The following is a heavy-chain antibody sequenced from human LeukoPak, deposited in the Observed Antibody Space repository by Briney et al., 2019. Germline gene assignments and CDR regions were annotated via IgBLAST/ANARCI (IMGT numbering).Heavy chain of an antibody. CDR3: ATSHYYDSSGYYSIDY. D-gene: IGHD3-22*01. Sequence: ASVKVSCKVSGYTLTELSMHWVRQAPGKGLEWMGGFDLEDGETIYAQKFQGRVTMTEDTSTDTAYMELSSLRSEDTAVYYCATSHYYDSSGYYSIDYWGQGTLVTVSS. J-gene: IGHJ4*02. CDR1: GYTLTELS. V-gene: IGHV1-24*01. CDR2: FDLEDGET.